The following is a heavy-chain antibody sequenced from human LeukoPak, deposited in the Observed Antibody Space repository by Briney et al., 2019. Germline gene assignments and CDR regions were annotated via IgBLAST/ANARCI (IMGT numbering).Heavy chain of an antibody. D-gene: IGHD2-15*01. Sequence: GGSLRLSCAASGFTFGNYAMNWVRQAPGKGLEWVSTVSGDVDTTFYADSVKGPFTISRDNSKNTLFLQMNSLRAEDTALYYCAKDVGYCSVGSCYGFDFWGQGALVTVSS. CDR1: GFTFGNYA. V-gene: IGHV3-23*01. CDR2: VSGDVDTT. CDR3: AKDVGYCSVGSCYGFDF. J-gene: IGHJ4*02.